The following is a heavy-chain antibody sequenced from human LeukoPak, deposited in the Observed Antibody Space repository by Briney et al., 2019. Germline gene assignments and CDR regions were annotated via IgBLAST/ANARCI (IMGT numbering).Heavy chain of an antibody. D-gene: IGHD6-19*01. CDR1: GFTFSSNP. CDR3: ARDSSGWYYFDY. J-gene: IGHJ4*02. Sequence: PGGSLRLSCAASGFTFSSNPMTWVRQAPGKGLEWVSYISSSSGSTIYYADSVKGRFTISRDNAKNSLYLQMNSLRAEDTAVYYCARDSSGWYYFDYWGQGTLVTVSS. V-gene: IGHV3-48*04. CDR2: ISSSSGSTI.